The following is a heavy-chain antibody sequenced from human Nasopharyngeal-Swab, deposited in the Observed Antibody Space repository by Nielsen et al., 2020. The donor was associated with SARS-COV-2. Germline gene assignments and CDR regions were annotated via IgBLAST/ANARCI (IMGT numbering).Heavy chain of an antibody. CDR3: ARDRRITIFGVATPALPGAFDI. V-gene: IGHV4-59*01. J-gene: IGHJ3*02. CDR2: IYYSGST. Sequence: WIRQPPGKGLDWIGYIYYSGSTNYNPSLKSRVTISVDTSKNQFSLKLSSVTAADTAVYYCARDRRITIFGVATPALPGAFDIWGQGTMVTVSS. D-gene: IGHD3-3*01.